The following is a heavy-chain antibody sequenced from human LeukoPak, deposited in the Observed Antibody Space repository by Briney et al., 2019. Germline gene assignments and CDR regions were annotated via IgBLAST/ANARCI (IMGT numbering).Heavy chain of an antibody. J-gene: IGHJ4*02. CDR1: GGSISGWY. V-gene: IGHV3-20*04. Sequence: ETLSLTCTVSGGSISGWYWSWIRQPPGKGLEWVSGINLSGSMTGYADSVKGRFTISRDNAKNSLSLQMNSLRAEDTALYYCATAARRGEFDHWGQGTLVTVTS. CDR3: ATAARRGEFDH. CDR2: INLSGSMT. D-gene: IGHD6-6*01.